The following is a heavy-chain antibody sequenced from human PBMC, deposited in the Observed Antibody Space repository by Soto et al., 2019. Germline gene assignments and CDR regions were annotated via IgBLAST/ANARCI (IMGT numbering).Heavy chain of an antibody. CDR2: ISGSGGTA. J-gene: IGHJ4*02. D-gene: IGHD1-1*01. Sequence: EVQLLESGGGSVQPGGSLRLSCAASGFTFSSYAMHWVRRPPGKGLEWVSSISGSGGTAYYADSVKGRFSISRDSLVNTLYLQMNSLRAEDTAVYYCAKGRGQNWTFDYWGKGTLVTV. CDR1: GFTFSSYA. CDR3: AKGRGQNWTFDY. V-gene: IGHV3-23*01.